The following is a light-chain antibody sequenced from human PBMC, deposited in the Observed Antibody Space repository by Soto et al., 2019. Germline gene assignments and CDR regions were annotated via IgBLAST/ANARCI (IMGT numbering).Light chain of an antibody. CDR2: DAS. CDR3: QHYNSYSEA. V-gene: IGKV1-33*01. Sequence: DIQMTQSPSSLSASVGDRVTMTCQATQDITTYLHWYQQKPGKAPKLLIHDASNLEAGVPSRFSGSGSGTDFTLTISSLQPEDFATYYCQHYNSYSEAFGQGTKVELK. CDR1: QDITTY. J-gene: IGKJ1*01.